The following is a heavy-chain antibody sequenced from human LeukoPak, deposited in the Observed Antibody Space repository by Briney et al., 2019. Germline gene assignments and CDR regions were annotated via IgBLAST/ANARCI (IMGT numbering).Heavy chain of an antibody. CDR2: ISGSGGST. CDR3: ARRGDSRGYYDAFDI. D-gene: IGHD3-22*01. V-gene: IGHV3-23*01. CDR1: GFTFSSYA. J-gene: IGHJ3*02. Sequence: GGSLRLSCAASGFTFSSYAMSWVRHAPGKGLEWVSAISGSGGSTYYAGSVKGRFTISRENAKNSLYLQMDSLRAGDTAVYYCARRGDSRGYYDAFDIWGQGTMVTVSS.